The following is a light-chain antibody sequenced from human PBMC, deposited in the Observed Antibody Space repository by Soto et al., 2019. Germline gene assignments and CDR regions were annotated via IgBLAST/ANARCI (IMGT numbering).Light chain of an antibody. Sequence: SEHVGYRVTDSCRPSQSISSWLAWYQQKPGQAPKLLIYKASRLESGVPSRVSGSGTGTEFTLTITSLQREQFAPSYCHHYKSYSRPCFGEGTRLEIK. CDR2: KAS. J-gene: IGKJ5*01. CDR3: HHYKSYSRPC. V-gene: IGKV1-5*03. CDR1: QSISSW.